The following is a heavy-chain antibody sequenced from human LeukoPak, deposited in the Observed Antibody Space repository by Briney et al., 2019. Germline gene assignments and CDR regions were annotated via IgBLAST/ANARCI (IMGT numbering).Heavy chain of an antibody. CDR3: AKYYYDRSVGPFDY. Sequence: GESLRISCKASGYTFSIYWIAWVRQMPGKGLEWVATIYPGDSKTRYSPSFQGQVTISADKSINTAYLQWSSLKASDTAMYYCAKYYYDRSVGPFDYWGQGTLVTVSS. D-gene: IGHD3-22*01. V-gene: IGHV5-51*01. CDR2: IYPGDSKT. J-gene: IGHJ4*02. CDR1: GYTFSIYW.